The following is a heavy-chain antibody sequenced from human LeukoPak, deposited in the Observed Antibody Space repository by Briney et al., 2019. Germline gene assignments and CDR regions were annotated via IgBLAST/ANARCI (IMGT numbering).Heavy chain of an antibody. D-gene: IGHD3-9*01. CDR3: ARSGALTGCLY. Sequence: PSETLSLTCTVSGGSISSHYGTWIRQAPGKGLEWIGYIYYSGNTNYNPSLKSRVTISVDTSKNQFSLTLSSVTAADTAVYYCARSGALTGCLYWGQGTLVTVSS. CDR1: GGSISSHY. V-gene: IGHV4-59*11. J-gene: IGHJ4*02. CDR2: IYYSGNT.